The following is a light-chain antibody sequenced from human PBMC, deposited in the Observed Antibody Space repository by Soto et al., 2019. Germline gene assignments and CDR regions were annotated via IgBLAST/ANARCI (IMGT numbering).Light chain of an antibody. J-gene: IGKJ1*01. Sequence: DIQMPQSPSTLSASVGDSVTITCRASQSISSWLAWYQQKPGKAPKLLIYKASSLESGVPSRFSGSGSGTEFTFTISSLQSDDFATYYCQQYNSYGTFGQGTKVEIK. CDR1: QSISSW. V-gene: IGKV1-5*03. CDR2: KAS. CDR3: QQYNSYGT.